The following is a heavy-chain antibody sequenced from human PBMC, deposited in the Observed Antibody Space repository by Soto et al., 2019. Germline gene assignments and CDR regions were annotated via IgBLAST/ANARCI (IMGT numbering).Heavy chain of an antibody. CDR1: GGSFSCYY. CDR3: ARGSYYGPKYFQH. CDR2: INHSGST. Sequence: SETLSLTCAVYGGSFSCYYWSWIRQPPGKGLEWIGEINHSGSTNYNPSLKSRVTISVDTSKNQFSLKLSSVTAADTAAYYCARGSYYGPKYFQHWGQGTLVTVSS. D-gene: IGHD3-10*01. J-gene: IGHJ1*01. V-gene: IGHV4-34*01.